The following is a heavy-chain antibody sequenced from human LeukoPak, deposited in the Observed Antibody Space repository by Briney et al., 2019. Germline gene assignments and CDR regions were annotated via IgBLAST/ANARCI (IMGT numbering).Heavy chain of an antibody. J-gene: IGHJ4*02. CDR2: INHSGST. V-gene: IGHV4-34*01. D-gene: IGHD5-24*01. CDR1: GGSFSGYY. CDR3: ARRKVEMATIRNRGHFDY. Sequence: SETLSLTCAVYGGSFSGYYWSWIRQPPGKGLEWIGEINHSGSTNYNPSLKSRVTISVDTSKNQFSLKLSSVTAADTDVYYCARRKVEMATIRNRGHFDYWGQGTLVTVSS.